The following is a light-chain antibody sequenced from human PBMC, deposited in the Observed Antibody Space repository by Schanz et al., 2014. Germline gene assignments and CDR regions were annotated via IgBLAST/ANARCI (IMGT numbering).Light chain of an antibody. J-gene: IGKJ2*01. Sequence: EIVLTQSPATLSLSPGERATLSCRASQSVSSYLAWYQHKPGQAPRLLIYDASNRATGIPARFSGSGSGTDFTLTISRLEPEDFAVYYCQQYGSSPMYTFGQGTKLEIK. CDR1: QSVSSY. V-gene: IGKV3-20*01. CDR2: DAS. CDR3: QQYGSSPMYT.